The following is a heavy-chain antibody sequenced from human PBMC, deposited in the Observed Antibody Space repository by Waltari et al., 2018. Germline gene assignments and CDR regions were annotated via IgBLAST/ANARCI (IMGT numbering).Heavy chain of an antibody. CDR1: RCSISSSTYS. J-gene: IGHJ3*02. CDR2: IYYSGRT. CDR3: AREGYSLNDAFDI. V-gene: IGHV4-39*07. Sequence: QLQLQESGPGLVKPSETLSLPCPVSRCSISSSTYSWVWIRQPPGKGLEWIGSIYYSGRTYYNPSLKSRVTISVDTSKNQFSLKLSSVTAAETAVYYCAREGYSLNDAFDIWGQGTMVTVSS. D-gene: IGHD2-21*01.